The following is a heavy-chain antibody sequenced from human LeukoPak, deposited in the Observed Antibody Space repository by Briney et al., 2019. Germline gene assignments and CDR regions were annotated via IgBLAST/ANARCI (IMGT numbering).Heavy chain of an antibody. CDR1: GFTFSSSG. D-gene: IGHD3-22*01. J-gene: IGHJ4*02. V-gene: IGHV3-23*01. CDR2: ISGSGGST. Sequence: PGGSLRLSCAASGFTFSSSGMSWVRQAPGKGLEWVSGISGSGGSTYYADSLKGRFTISRDNAKNSLYLQLNSLRAEDTAVYYCAREHYYDNSGLDYWGQGTLVTVSS. CDR3: AREHYYDNSGLDY.